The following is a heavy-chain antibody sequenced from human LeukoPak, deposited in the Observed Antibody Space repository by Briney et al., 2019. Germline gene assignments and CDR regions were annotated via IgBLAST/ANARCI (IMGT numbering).Heavy chain of an antibody. CDR3: ASKSYTIPRFAFDI. Sequence: SETLSLTCTVSGGSISSSSYYWGWIRQPPGKGLEWIGSIYYSGSTYYNPSLKSRVTISVDTSKNQFSLKLSSVTAADTAVYYCASKSYTIPRFAFDIWGQGTMVTVSS. J-gene: IGHJ3*02. CDR2: IYYSGST. V-gene: IGHV4-39*01. CDR1: GGSISSSSYY. D-gene: IGHD3-3*01.